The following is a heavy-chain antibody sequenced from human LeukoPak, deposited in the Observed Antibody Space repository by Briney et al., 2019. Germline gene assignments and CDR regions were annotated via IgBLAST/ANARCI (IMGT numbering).Heavy chain of an antibody. J-gene: IGHJ4*02. D-gene: IGHD6-19*01. Sequence: PGGSLRLSCAASGFTFSNAWMSWVRQAPGKGLEWVGRIKSKTDGGTTDYAAPVKGRFTISRDDSKNTLYLQMNSLKTEDTAVCYCTTEQWLVRAPFDYWGQGTLVTVSS. CDR3: TTEQWLVRAPFDY. CDR2: IKSKTDGGTT. V-gene: IGHV3-15*01. CDR1: GFTFSNAW.